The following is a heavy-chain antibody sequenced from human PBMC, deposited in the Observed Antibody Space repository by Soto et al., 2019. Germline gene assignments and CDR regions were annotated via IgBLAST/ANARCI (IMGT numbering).Heavy chain of an antibody. CDR1: GGTFSSYA. CDR3: GRASLRDGYNSNWFDP. V-gene: IGHV1-69*13. D-gene: IGHD1-1*01. Sequence: SVTVSCKASGGTFSSYAISWVRQAPGQGLEWMGGIIPIFGTANYAQKFQGRVMITADESTSTAYMELSSLRSEDTAVYYCGRASLRDGYNSNWFDPWGQGTLVTVSS. CDR2: IIPIFGTA. J-gene: IGHJ5*02.